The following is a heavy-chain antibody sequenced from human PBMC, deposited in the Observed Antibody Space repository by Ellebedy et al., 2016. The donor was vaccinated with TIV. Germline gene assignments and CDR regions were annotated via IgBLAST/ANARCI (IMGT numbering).Heavy chain of an antibody. Sequence: GESLKISCAASGFTFSSFAMSWVRQAPGKGLECVSGISDSGCSTYYAESGKGRFTTSRDNSKNTLDLQMNSLRAEDTAVYYCAKDMKQLQANAKDHWGQGTLVTVSS. J-gene: IGHJ4*02. D-gene: IGHD6-13*01. CDR2: ISDSGCST. CDR3: AKDMKQLQANAKDH. CDR1: GFTFSSFA. V-gene: IGHV3-23*01.